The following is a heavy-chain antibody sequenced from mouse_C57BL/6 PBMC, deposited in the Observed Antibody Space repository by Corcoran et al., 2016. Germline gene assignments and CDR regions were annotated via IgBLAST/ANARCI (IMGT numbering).Heavy chain of an antibody. Sequence: QIQLVPSGPELKKPGETVKISCKASGYTFTTYGMSWVKQAPGKGLKWMGWINTYSGVPTYADDFKGRFAFSLETSASTAYLQINNLKNEDTATYFCARSGHYRYFDVWGTGTTVTVSS. V-gene: IGHV9-3*01. D-gene: IGHD2-12*01. CDR3: ARSGHYRYFDV. J-gene: IGHJ1*03. CDR2: INTYSGVP. CDR1: GYTFTTYG.